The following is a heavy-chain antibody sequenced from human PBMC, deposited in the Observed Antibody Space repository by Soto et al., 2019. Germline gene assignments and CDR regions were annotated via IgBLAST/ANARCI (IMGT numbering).Heavy chain of an antibody. D-gene: IGHD6-13*01. Sequence: ASVKVSCKASGGTFSSYAISWVRQAPGQGLEWMGGIIPIFGTANYAQKFQGRVTITADESTSTAYMELSSPRSEDTAVYYCAKTLASFGYSSSWYDYWGQGTLVTVSS. CDR1: GGTFSSYA. J-gene: IGHJ4*02. CDR3: AKTLASFGYSSSWYDY. V-gene: IGHV1-69*13. CDR2: IIPIFGTA.